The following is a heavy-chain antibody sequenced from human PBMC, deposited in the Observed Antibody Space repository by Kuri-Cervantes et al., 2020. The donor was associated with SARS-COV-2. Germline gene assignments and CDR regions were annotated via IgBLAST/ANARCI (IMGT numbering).Heavy chain of an antibody. V-gene: IGHV6-1*01. CDR2: TYYRSKWYN. J-gene: IGHJ3*02. D-gene: IGHD3-10*01. CDR1: GDSVSSNSAA. Sequence: LRLSCAISGDSVSSNSAAWNWIRQSPSRGLEWLGRTYYRSKWYNDYAVPVKSRITINPDTSKNQFSLQLNSVTPENTAVYYCARDLGDPSAFDIWGQGTMVTVSS. CDR3: ARDLGDPSAFDI.